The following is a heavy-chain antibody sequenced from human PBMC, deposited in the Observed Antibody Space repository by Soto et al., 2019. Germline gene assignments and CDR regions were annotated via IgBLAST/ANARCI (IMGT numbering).Heavy chain of an antibody. V-gene: IGHV3-23*01. Sequence: GGSLRLSCAASGFTFSTYAMTWVRQAPGKGLEWVSAISASGGSTYYADSVKGRFTISRDNSKNTLYLQMNSLRAEDTAVYYCARDQNSSGWLYYYYYYGMDVWGQGTTVTVSS. CDR3: ARDQNSSGWLYYYYYYGMDV. J-gene: IGHJ6*02. D-gene: IGHD6-19*01. CDR2: ISASGGST. CDR1: GFTFSTYA.